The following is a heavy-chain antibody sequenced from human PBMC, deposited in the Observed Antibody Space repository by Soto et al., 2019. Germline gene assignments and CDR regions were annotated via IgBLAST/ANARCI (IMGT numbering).Heavy chain of an antibody. J-gene: IGHJ4*02. Sequence: EVQLVESGGGLLQPGGSLRLSCAASGFTFSGYWMHWVRQAPGKGLVWVSRINSDGSSTTYADSVKGRYTMSRDNAKNTLFLQMNSLRVEDTAVYYCARDSAVAGTTDYWGQGTLVTVSS. D-gene: IGHD6-19*01. CDR2: INSDGSST. V-gene: IGHV3-74*01. CDR3: ARDSAVAGTTDY. CDR1: GFTFSGYW.